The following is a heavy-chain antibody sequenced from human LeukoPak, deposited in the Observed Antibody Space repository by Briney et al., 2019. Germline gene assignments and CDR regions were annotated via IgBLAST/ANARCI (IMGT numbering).Heavy chain of an antibody. CDR3: ARAPPFYYYGSGSYYFDY. V-gene: IGHV1-8*01. J-gene: IGHJ4*02. Sequence: ASVKVSCKASGYTFTSYDINWVRQATGQGLEWMGWMNPNSGNTGYARKFQGRVTMTRNTSISTAYMELSSLRSEDTAVYYCARAPPFYYYGSGSYYFDYWGQGTLVTVSS. D-gene: IGHD3-10*01. CDR2: MNPNSGNT. CDR1: GYTFTSYD.